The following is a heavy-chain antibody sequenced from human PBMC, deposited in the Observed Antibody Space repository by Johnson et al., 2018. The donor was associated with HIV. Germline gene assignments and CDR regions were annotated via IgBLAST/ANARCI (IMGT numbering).Heavy chain of an antibody. J-gene: IGHJ3*02. Sequence: QMLLVESGGGLVQPGGSLRLSCAASGFTFSDYYMSWIRQAPGKGLEWLSYISSSGSTIYYSYSVKGRFTISRDNAKNSLYLQMNSLRAEDTAVYYCARDAHRTDDAFDIWGQGTMVTVSS. D-gene: IGHD1-14*01. CDR3: ARDAHRTDDAFDI. V-gene: IGHV3-11*04. CDR2: ISSSGSTI. CDR1: GFTFSDYY.